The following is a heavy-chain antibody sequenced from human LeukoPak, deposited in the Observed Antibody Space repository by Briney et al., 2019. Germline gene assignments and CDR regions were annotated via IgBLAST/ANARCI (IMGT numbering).Heavy chain of an antibody. V-gene: IGHV3-23*01. Sequence: GGSLRLSCAASGFTFSSYAMSWVRQAPGKGLEWVSAISGSGGSTYYADSVKGRFTISRDNSKNTLYLQVNSLRAEDTAVYYCAPHHYDSSAVFDYWGQGTLVTVSS. CDR1: GFTFSSYA. J-gene: IGHJ4*02. CDR3: APHHYDSSAVFDY. D-gene: IGHD3-22*01. CDR2: ISGSGGST.